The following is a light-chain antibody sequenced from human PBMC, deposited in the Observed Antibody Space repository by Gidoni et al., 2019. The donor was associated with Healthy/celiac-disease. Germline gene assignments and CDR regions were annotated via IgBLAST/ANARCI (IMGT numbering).Light chain of an antibody. V-gene: IGKV1-6*01. CDR2: AAS. CDR1: QGIRND. J-gene: IGKJ1*01. CDR3: LQDYNYPRT. Sequence: AIQLTLFPSSLSASGGDSVTITCRASQGIRNDLGWYQQKPGKAPKLLIYAASSLQSGVPSRFSGSGSGTDFTLTISRLQPEDFATYYCLQDYNYPRTFGQGTKVEIK.